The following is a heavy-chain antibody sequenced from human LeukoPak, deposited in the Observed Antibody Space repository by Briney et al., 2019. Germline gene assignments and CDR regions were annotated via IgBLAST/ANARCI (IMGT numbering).Heavy chain of an antibody. CDR1: RYTLTGYT. D-gene: IGHD6-19*01. J-gene: IGHJ5*02. CDR3: ARDQAEVGESVAGGNWFDP. V-gene: IGHV1-2*02. Sequence: SLYASSAPSRYTLTGYTMGAGPHTPGQGGGRVWWIYIISEGPNYTQTSQVRVTMTRDTSISTAYMELSRLRSDDTAVYYCARDQAEVGESVAGGNWFDPWGQGTLVTVSS. CDR2: IYIISEGP.